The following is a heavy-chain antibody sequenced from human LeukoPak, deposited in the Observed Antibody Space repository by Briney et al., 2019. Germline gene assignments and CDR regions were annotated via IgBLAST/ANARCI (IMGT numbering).Heavy chain of an antibody. CDR2: ISYDGSNK. CDR1: VFTFSSYA. D-gene: IGHD3-9*01. CDR3: ARGYYDSLTTFGDLDH. V-gene: IGHV3-30*01. J-gene: IGHJ4*02. Sequence: PGRSLRLSCAASVFTFSSYAMHWVRQAPGKGVEWVAVISYDGSNKYYADSVKALLTISRDHPKTTLYLQMNSLTPQDTTVYYCARGYYDSLTTFGDLDHSGQGTLLTVSS.